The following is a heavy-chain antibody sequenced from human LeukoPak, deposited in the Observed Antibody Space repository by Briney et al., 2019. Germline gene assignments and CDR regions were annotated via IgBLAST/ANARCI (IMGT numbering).Heavy chain of an antibody. J-gene: IGHJ4*02. D-gene: IGHD3-9*01. CDR2: IYYSGST. CDR3: ARSLTYYDILTGYYPGKLDY. Sequence: SETLSLTCTVTGGSHSSYYWIWLQQPPGKGLEWIGYIYYSGSTNYNPSLKSRVTISVDTSKNQFSLKVSSVTAADTAVYYCARSLTYYDILTGYYPGKLDYWGQGTLVTVSS. CDR1: GGSHSSYY. V-gene: IGHV4-59*01.